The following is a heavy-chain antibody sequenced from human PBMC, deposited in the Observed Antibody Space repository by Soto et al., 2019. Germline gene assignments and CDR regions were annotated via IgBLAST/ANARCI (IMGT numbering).Heavy chain of an antibody. Sequence: PGWSLRLSCPPPGFTFSDYYMSWIRQAPGKGLEWVSYTSISSSYTNYADTVKGRFNISRDNDKNSLYLQMNRMRAEDTAVYYCARVGDGSGYAWGQGTLVTVSS. CDR2: TSISSSYT. D-gene: IGHD3-22*01. J-gene: IGHJ5*02. V-gene: IGHV3-11*06. CDR3: ARVGDGSGYA. CDR1: GFTFSDYY.